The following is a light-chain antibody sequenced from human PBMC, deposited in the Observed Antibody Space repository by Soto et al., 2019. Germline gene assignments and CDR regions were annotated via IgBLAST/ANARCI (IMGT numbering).Light chain of an antibody. J-gene: IGKJ1*01. Sequence: DVVMTQSPLSLPVTLGQPASISCRSSQSLVYSDGNTYLNWFQQRPGQSPRRLIYKVSNRDSGVPDRVSGSGSGTDFTLKISRVEAEYVGVYYCMQGTHWPRTFGQGTKVEIK. CDR1: QSLVYSDGNTY. V-gene: IGKV2-30*01. CDR2: KVS. CDR3: MQGTHWPRT.